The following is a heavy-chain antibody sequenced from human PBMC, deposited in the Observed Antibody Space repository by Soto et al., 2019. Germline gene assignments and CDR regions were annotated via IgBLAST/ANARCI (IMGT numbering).Heavy chain of an antibody. CDR3: AKYDSSGYYQIGFDY. Sequence: GGSVRLSCAASGFTFSSYAMSWVRQAPGKGLEWVSAISGSGGSTYYADSVKGRFTISRDNSKNTLYLQMNSLRAEDTAVYYCAKYDSSGYYQIGFDYWGQGTLVTVSS. V-gene: IGHV3-23*01. CDR2: ISGSGGST. CDR1: GFTFSSYA. J-gene: IGHJ4*02. D-gene: IGHD3-22*01.